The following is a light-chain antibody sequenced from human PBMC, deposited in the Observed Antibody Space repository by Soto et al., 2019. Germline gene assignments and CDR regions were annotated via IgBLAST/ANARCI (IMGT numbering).Light chain of an antibody. V-gene: IGLV1-40*01. CDR1: SSNIGAGYD. CDR3: QSYDSSLSGAV. Sequence: QSVLTQPPSVSGGPGQRVTISCTWSSSNIGAGYDVHWYQQLPGTAPKLLIYGISNRPSGVPDRFSGSKSGTSASLAITGLQAEDEADYYCQSYDSSLSGAVFGGGTQLTVL. J-gene: IGLJ7*01. CDR2: GIS.